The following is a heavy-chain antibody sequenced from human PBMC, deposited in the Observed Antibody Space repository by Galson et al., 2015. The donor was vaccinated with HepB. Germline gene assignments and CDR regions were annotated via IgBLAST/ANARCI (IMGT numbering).Heavy chain of an antibody. V-gene: IGHV1-46*04. CDR1: GYTFTSYY. CDR3: ARDWYPFDYVFDY. Sequence: SVKVSCKASGYTFTSYYMHWVRQAPGQGLEWMGIINPSGGSTSYAQKLQGRVTMTRDTSTSTVYMELSSLRSEDTAVYYCARDWYPFDYVFDYWGQGTLVTVSS. CDR2: INPSGGST. D-gene: IGHD4-17*01. J-gene: IGHJ4*02.